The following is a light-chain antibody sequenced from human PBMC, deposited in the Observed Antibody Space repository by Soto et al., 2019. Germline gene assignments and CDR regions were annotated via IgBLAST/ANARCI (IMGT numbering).Light chain of an antibody. CDR3: QCQDSSLSDVI. CDR2: DNN. V-gene: IGLV1-40*01. CDR1: SSNIGAGYD. Sequence: QSVLTQPPSVSGDPGQRVTISCTGTSSNIGAGYDVHWYQQLPGGAPKLLIYDNNNRPSGVPDRFSGFKSDTSASLVITGLQPEDEPDYYCQCQDSSLSDVIFGRGTKVTVL. J-gene: IGLJ2*01.